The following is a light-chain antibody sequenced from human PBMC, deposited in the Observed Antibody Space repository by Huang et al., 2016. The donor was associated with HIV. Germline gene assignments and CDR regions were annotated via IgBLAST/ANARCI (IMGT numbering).Light chain of an antibody. CDR2: GAS. J-gene: IGKJ4*01. Sequence: EIVMTQSPATLSVSPGERVILSCRASESVGSSLAWYQQKPGQTPRLLIYGASTRASGVPTRFGGSGSGTEFTLSISGLQSADFAVYYCQQYDKWPPLLTFGGGTKVEIK. CDR1: ESVGSS. V-gene: IGKV3-15*01. CDR3: QQYDKWPPLLT.